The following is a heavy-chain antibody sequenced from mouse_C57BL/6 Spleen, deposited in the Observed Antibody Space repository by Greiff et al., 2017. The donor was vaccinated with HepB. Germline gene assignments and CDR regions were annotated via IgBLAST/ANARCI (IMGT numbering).Heavy chain of an antibody. J-gene: IGHJ2*01. CDR3: TREYYGSSYYFDY. CDR2: ISSGGDYI. D-gene: IGHD1-1*01. V-gene: IGHV5-9-1*02. CDR1: GFTFSSYA. Sequence: EVQGVESGEGLVKPGGSLKLSCAASGFTFSSYAMSWVRQTPEKRLEWVAYISSGGDYIYYADTVKGRFTISRDNARNTLYLQMSSLKSEDTAMYYCTREYYGSSYYFDYWGQGTTLTVSS.